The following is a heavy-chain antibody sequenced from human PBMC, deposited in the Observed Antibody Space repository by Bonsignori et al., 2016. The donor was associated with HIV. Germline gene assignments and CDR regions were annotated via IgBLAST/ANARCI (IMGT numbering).Heavy chain of an antibody. J-gene: IGHJ6*03. CDR1: GGTFSSYA. V-gene: IGHV1-69*10. CDR2: IIPILGIA. CDR3: ARGMGAAGTGGYYYYYMDV. Sequence: SVKVSCKASGGTFSSYAISWVRQAPGQGLEWMGGIIPILGIANYAQKFQGRVTITADESTSTAYMELSSLRSEDTAVYYCARGMGAAGTGGYYYYYMDVWGKGTTVTVSS. D-gene: IGHD6-13*01.